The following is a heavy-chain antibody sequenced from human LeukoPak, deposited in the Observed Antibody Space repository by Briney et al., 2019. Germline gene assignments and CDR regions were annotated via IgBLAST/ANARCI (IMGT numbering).Heavy chain of an antibody. D-gene: IGHD1-26*01. CDR3: ARDPYSGNYGDYYYYYMDV. J-gene: IGHJ6*03. V-gene: IGHV3-21*03. Sequence: GGSLRLSCEASGFTFNTYSMNWARQAPGKGLEWVSSISSGSGYIYYADSVKGRFTISRDNAKNSLYLQMNSLRAEDTAVYYCARDPYSGNYGDYYYYYMDVWGKGTTVTISS. CDR2: ISSGSGYI. CDR1: GFTFNTYS.